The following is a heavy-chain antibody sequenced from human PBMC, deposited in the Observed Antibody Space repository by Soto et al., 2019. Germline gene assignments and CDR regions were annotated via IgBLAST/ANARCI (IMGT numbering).Heavy chain of an antibody. CDR1: GGTFSIYT. J-gene: IGHJ5*02. D-gene: IGHD2-15*01. V-gene: IGHV1-69*01. Sequence: QVQLVQSGAEVKKPGSSVKVSCKASGGTFSIYTLYWVRQAPGQGLEWMGGSANSAQKFQGRLTVTADESTSTVYLELSSLTSEDTAVYYCAREGPPDIAWFDPWGQGTLVSVSS. CDR2: SA. CDR3: AREGPPDIAWFDP.